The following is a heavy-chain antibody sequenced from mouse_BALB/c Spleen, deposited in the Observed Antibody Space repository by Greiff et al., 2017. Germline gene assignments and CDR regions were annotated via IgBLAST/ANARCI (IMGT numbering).Heavy chain of an antibody. CDR2: ISSGGGST. Sequence: EVQGVESGGGLVKPGGSLKLSCAASGFAFSSYDMSWVRQTPEKRLEWVAYISSGGGSTYYPDTVKGRFTISRDNAKNTLYLKISSLKSEDTAMYYCGRHYRAWEFDVWGAGTTVTVSS. V-gene: IGHV5-12-1*01. D-gene: IGHD2-14*01. CDR3: GRHYRAWEFDV. CDR1: GFAFSSYD. J-gene: IGHJ1*01.